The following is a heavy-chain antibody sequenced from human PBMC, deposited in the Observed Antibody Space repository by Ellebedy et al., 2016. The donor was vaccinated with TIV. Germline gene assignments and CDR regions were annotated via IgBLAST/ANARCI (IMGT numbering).Heavy chain of an antibody. CDR2: IYYSGTT. Sequence: SETLSLTXTVSGGSISSSSYYWGWIRQPPGKGLEWIGSIYYSGTTYYNPSLKGRVTISVDTSKNQFSLKLSSVTAADTAVYYCARLAYSSSSRDYYYGMDVWGQGTTVTVSS. J-gene: IGHJ6*02. CDR3: ARLAYSSSSRDYYYGMDV. CDR1: GGSISSSSYY. V-gene: IGHV4-39*01. D-gene: IGHD6-6*01.